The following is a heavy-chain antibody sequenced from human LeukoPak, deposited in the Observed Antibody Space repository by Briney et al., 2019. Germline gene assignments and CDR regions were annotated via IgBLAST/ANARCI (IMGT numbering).Heavy chain of an antibody. CDR3: AKDIVVVPAAHDYFDY. D-gene: IGHD2-2*01. CDR2: ISGSGGST. CDR1: GFTFSSYG. J-gene: IGHJ4*02. V-gene: IGHV3-23*01. Sequence: GGSLRLSCAASGFTFSSYGMHWVRQAPGKGLEWVSAISGSGGSTYYADSVKGRFTISRDNSKNTLYLQMNSLRAEDTAVYYCAKDIVVVPAAHDYFDYWGQGTLVTVSS.